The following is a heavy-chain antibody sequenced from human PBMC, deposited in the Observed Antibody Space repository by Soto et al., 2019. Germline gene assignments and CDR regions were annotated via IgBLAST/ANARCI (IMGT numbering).Heavy chain of an antibody. CDR1: GYSLTSYW. Sequence: GESLKISCKGSGYSLTSYWISWVRQMPWKGLEWMGRIDPSDSYTNYSPSFQGHVTISADKSISTAYLQWSSLKASDTAMYYCASSWNTPVYYYGMDVWGQGTTVTVSS. CDR3: ASSWNTPVYYYGMDV. D-gene: IGHD1-1*01. J-gene: IGHJ6*02. CDR2: IDPSDSYT. V-gene: IGHV5-10-1*01.